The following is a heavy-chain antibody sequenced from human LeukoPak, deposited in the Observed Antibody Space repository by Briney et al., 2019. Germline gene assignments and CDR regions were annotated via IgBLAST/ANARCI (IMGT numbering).Heavy chain of an antibody. CDR3: ARVEITFGGVIDPYYYYGMGV. J-gene: IGHJ6*02. D-gene: IGHD3-16*02. CDR1: GYTFTSYG. V-gene: IGHV1-18*01. Sequence: ASVKVSCKASGYTFTSYGISWVRQAPGQGLEWMGWISAYNGNTNYAQKLQGRVTMTTDTSTSTAYMELRSLRSDDTAVYYCARVEITFGGVIDPYYYYGMGVWGQGTTVTVSS. CDR2: ISAYNGNT.